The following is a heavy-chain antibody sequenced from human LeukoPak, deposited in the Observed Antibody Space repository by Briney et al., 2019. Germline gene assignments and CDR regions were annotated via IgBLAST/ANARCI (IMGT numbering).Heavy chain of an antibody. V-gene: IGHV3-23*01. CDR1: GFTLSGYA. CDR3: AKGGQYCSGGSCLGKFDY. CDR2: IGGAGVST. J-gene: IGHJ4*02. Sequence: GGSLRLSCAASGFTLSGYAMSWVRQAPGKGLEWVSAIGGAGVSTYYADSVKGRFAISRDNSKNTLYLQMNSLRAEDTAVYYCAKGGQYCSGGSCLGKFDYWGQGTLVTVSS. D-gene: IGHD2-15*01.